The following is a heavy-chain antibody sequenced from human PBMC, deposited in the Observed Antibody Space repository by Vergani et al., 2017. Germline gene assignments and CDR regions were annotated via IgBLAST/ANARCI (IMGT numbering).Heavy chain of an antibody. Sequence: QVQLQESGPGLVKPSETLSLTCTVSGGSISSHYWSWIRQPPGKGLEWIGYIYYSGSTNYNPSLKSRVTISVDTSKNQFSLKLSSVTAADTAVYYCARALSGQDDYWGQGTLVTVSS. CDR3: ARALSGQDDY. D-gene: IGHD3-3*01. J-gene: IGHJ4*02. CDR2: IYYSGST. CDR1: GGSISSHY. V-gene: IGHV4-59*11.